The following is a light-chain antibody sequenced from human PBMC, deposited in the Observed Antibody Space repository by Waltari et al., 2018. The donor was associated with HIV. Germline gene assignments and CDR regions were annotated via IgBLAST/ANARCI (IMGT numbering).Light chain of an antibody. CDR3: QQYNSWLRT. CDR2: GAS. Sequence: EIVMTQSPATLSVSPGERATLSCRASQSVSSNLAGYQQKPGQAPRLLIYGASTRATGIPARFSGSGSGTEFTLTISSLQSEDFAVYCCQQYNSWLRTFGQGTKVEIK. J-gene: IGKJ1*01. CDR1: QSVSSN. V-gene: IGKV3-15*01.